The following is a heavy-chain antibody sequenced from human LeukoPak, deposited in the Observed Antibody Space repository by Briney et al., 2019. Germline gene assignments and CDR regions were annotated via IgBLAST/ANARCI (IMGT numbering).Heavy chain of an antibody. V-gene: IGHV4-59*08. J-gene: IGHJ4*02. Sequence: PSETQSLTCTVSGGSISSYYWSWIRQTPGNGLEWIGYIYYSGSTNYNPSLKSRVTISVDTSKNQFSLKLSSVTAADTAVYYCARRRDTAMVNWGQGTLVTVSS. CDR2: IYYSGST. CDR3: ARRRDTAMVN. CDR1: GGSISSYY. D-gene: IGHD5-18*01.